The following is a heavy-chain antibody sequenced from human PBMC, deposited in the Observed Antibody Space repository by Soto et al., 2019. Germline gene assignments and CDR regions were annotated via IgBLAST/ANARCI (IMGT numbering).Heavy chain of an antibody. D-gene: IGHD2-15*01. Sequence: QVQLVQSGAEVKKPGSSVKVSCKASGGTFSSYAISWVRQAPGQGLEWMGGIISIFGTANYAQKFQGRVTITEDESTSTAYMERSSLRSEDTAVYYCARLYCSGGSCYWNWFDPWGQGTLVTVSS. CDR3: ARLYCSGGSCYWNWFDP. CDR1: GGTFSSYA. V-gene: IGHV1-69*01. CDR2: IISIFGTA. J-gene: IGHJ5*02.